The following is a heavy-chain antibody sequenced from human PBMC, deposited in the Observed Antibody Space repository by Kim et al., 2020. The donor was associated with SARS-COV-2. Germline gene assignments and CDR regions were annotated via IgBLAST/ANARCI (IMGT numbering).Heavy chain of an antibody. CDR3: ARWAAAATGWFDP. D-gene: IGHD6-25*01. V-gene: IGHV4-59*01. J-gene: IGHJ5*02. Sequence: CNPSHKSRVTITVDTSKNQFSLKLSSVTAADTAVYYCARWAAAATGWFDPWGPGALGTLSS.